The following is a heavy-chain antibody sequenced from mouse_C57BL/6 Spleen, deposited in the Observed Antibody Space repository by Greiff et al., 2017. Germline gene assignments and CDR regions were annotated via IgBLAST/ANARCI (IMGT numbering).Heavy chain of an antibody. CDR2: IYPGDGDT. V-gene: IGHV1-82*01. CDR3: ARSLGSSYPAYFDY. CDR1: GYAFSSSW. J-gene: IGHJ2*01. D-gene: IGHD1-1*01. Sequence: QVQLQQSGPELVKPGASVKISCKASGYAFSSSWMNWVKQRPGKGLEWIGRIYPGDGDTNYNGKFKGKATLTADKSSSTAYMQLSSLTSEDSAVYFCARSLGSSYPAYFDYWGQGTTLTVSS.